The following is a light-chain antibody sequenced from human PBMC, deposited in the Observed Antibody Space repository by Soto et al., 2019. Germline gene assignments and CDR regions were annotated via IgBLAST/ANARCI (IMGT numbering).Light chain of an antibody. V-gene: IGLV2-23*02. CDR1: SSDAGKFDA. CDR2: EVT. J-gene: IGLJ2*01. CDR3: CSYTSIDSVV. Sequence: QSALAQPASVSGSPGQSITISCSGTSSDAGKFDAVSWYQQHPGKAPKFIIYEVTKRPSGISDRFSGSKSGNTASLTISGLQAEDEADYYCCSYTSIDSVVFGGGTKLTVL.